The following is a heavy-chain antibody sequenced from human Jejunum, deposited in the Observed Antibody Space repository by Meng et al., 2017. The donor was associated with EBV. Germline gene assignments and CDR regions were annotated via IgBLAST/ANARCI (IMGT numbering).Heavy chain of an antibody. CDR1: GGSVNSGNVY. CDR2: IYYSGST. Sequence: QRQEWGPGLVKPSETLSLTCTVSGGSVNSGNVYWSWIRQPPGKGLEWIGYIYYSGSTNYIPSLKSRVTISLDTSKNQFSLKLSSVTAADTAVYYCAGLRYSGYDRAFDYWGQGALVTVSS. V-gene: IGHV4-61*01. D-gene: IGHD5-12*01. J-gene: IGHJ4*02. CDR3: AGLRYSGYDRAFDY.